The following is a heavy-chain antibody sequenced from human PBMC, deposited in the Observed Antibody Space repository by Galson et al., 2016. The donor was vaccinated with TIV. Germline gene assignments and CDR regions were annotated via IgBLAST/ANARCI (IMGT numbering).Heavy chain of an antibody. CDR2: ISYDGSHK. Sequence: SLRLSCAASGFTFSSYDMLWVRQAPGKGLEWVAVISYDGSHKHYAGSVKGRFTISRDNSKTTLDLQMNSLGAEDTAVYYCAKEENSGYYPNDAFDIWGQGTMVTVSS. CDR1: GFTFSSYD. J-gene: IGHJ3*02. D-gene: IGHD3-22*01. CDR3: AKEENSGYYPNDAFDI. V-gene: IGHV3-30*18.